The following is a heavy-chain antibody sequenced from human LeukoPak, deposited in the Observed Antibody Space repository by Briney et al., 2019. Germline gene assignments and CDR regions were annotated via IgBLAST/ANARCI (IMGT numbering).Heavy chain of an antibody. CDR1: GFTFSVSA. Sequence: GGSLELSCAASGFTFSVSAIHWVRQASGKGLEWVGRIRSKANSYATAYAASVEGRFTISRDDSKNTAYLQINSLKTEDTAVYYCTSSPSIAATGTKWGFEYWGQGTLVTVSS. CDR3: TSSPSIAATGTKWGFEY. CDR2: IRSKANSYAT. J-gene: IGHJ4*02. D-gene: IGHD6-13*01. V-gene: IGHV3-73*01.